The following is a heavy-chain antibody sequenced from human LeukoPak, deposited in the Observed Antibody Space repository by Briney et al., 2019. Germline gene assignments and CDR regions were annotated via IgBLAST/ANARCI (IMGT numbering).Heavy chain of an antibody. J-gene: IGHJ5*02. D-gene: IGHD3-10*01. CDR1: GGTFSSYA. CDR3: AREGAPLLWFGEFQYRNWFDP. V-gene: IGHV1-69*13. CDR2: IIPIFGTA. Sequence: SVKVSCKASGGTFSSYAISWVRQAPGQGLEWMGGIIPIFGTANYAQKFQGRVTITADESTSTAYMELSSPRSEDTAVYYCAREGAPLLWFGEFQYRNWFDPWGQGTLVTVSS.